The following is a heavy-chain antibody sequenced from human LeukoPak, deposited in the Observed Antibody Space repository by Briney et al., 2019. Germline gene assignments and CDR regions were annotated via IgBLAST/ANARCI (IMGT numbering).Heavy chain of an antibody. CDR3: ARSHGSGSYYNLNDY. V-gene: IGHV4-34*12. J-gene: IGHJ4*02. Sequence: SETLSLTCAVYGGSFSGYYWSWIRQPPGKGLEWIGEIIHRGSTNYNPSLKSRLTISVDTSKNQFSLKLSSVTAADTAVYYCARSHGSGSYYNLNDYWGQGTLVTVSS. D-gene: IGHD3-10*01. CDR2: IIHRGST. CDR1: GGSFSGYY.